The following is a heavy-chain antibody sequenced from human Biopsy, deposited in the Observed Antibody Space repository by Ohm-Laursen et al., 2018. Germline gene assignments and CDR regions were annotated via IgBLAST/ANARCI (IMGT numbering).Heavy chain of an antibody. CDR2: ISSSGRTM. V-gene: IGHV3-11*01. Sequence: SLRLSCAAPGFSFSDYYMIWIRQAPGKGLEWVSYISSSGRTMYYADSVKGRFTISRDNANKSLYLQMNSLRAEDTAVYYCVTTRSFDNWGQGTLVTVSS. D-gene: IGHD5-24*01. CDR3: VTTRSFDN. J-gene: IGHJ4*02. CDR1: GFSFSDYY.